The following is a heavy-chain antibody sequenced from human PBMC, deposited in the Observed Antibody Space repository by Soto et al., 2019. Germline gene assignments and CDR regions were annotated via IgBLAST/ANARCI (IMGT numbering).Heavy chain of an antibody. CDR2: IWSAGLT. Sequence: GSLRLSCAASGFTVSRKYMNWVRQAPGKGLEWVSIIWSAGLTYYADSVMGRFTISRDISKNILFLQMNNLRAEDSDIYYCARELPPDIWGQGTLVTVSS. J-gene: IGHJ4*02. CDR1: GFTVSRKY. CDR3: ARELPPDI. V-gene: IGHV3-53*01. D-gene: IGHD2-15*01.